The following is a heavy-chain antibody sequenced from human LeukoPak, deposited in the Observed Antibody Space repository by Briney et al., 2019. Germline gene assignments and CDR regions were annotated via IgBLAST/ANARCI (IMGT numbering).Heavy chain of an antibody. CDR3: ARLRVAMAGTYYMDV. Sequence: PSETLSLTCTVSGGSISSYYWSWIRQPPGKGLEWIGYIYYSGSTNYNPSLKSRVTISVDTSKNQFSLKLSSVTAADTAVYYCARLRVAMAGTYYMDVWGKGTTVTVSS. CDR2: IYYSGST. D-gene: IGHD6-19*01. V-gene: IGHV4-59*08. J-gene: IGHJ6*03. CDR1: GGSISSYY.